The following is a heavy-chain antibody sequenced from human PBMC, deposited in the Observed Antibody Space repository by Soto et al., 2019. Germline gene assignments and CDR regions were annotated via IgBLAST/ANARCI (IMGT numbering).Heavy chain of an antibody. CDR1: GGSFSGYY. CDR2: INHSGST. CDR3: ARRSVYYDILTGYYRRYYYMDV. Sequence: SETLSLTCAVYGGSFSGYYWSWIRQPPGKGLEWIGEINHSGSTNYNPSLKSRVTISVDTSKNQFSLKLSSVTAADTAVYYCARRSVYYDILTGYYRRYYYMDVWGKGTTVTVSS. V-gene: IGHV4-34*01. D-gene: IGHD3-9*01. J-gene: IGHJ6*03.